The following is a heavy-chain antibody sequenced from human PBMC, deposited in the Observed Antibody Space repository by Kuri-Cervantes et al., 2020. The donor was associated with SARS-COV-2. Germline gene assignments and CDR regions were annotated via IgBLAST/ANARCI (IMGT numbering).Heavy chain of an antibody. CDR1: GGSFSGYY. D-gene: IGHD3-3*01. V-gene: IGHV4-34*01. CDR3: ARAYYDFWSGYFLSDAFDI. Sequence: SETLSLTCAVYGGSFSGYYWSWIRQPPGKGLEWIGEINHSGSTNYNPSLKSRVTISVDTSKNQFSLKLSSVTAADTAVYYCARAYYDFWSGYFLSDAFDIWGQGTMVTVSS. CDR2: INHSGST. J-gene: IGHJ3*02.